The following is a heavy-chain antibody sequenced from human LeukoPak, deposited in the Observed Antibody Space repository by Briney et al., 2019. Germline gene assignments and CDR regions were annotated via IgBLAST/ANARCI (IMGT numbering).Heavy chain of an antibody. Sequence: SETLSLTCIVSGYSISSGVYYWTWIRQDPGKGLEWIGYIYYSGNTFYNPALKSRATISVDTSKNQFSLTLSSVTAADTAVYYCARVETTMIRYWGQGTPVAVSS. D-gene: IGHD3-16*01. CDR1: GYSISSGVYY. CDR2: IYYSGNT. J-gene: IGHJ4*02. V-gene: IGHV4-31*03. CDR3: ARVETTMIRY.